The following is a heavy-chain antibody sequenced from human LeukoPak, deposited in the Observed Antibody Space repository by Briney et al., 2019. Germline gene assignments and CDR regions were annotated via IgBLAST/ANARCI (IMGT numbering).Heavy chain of an antibody. D-gene: IGHD6-13*01. CDR3: AKVVISWGPTSQDY. J-gene: IGHJ4*02. Sequence: GGSLRLSCAASGFTFSNYAMNWVRQAPGRGLEWVSAISGSGVSTYYADSVRGRFTFSRDNSKNTLYLQINTLRAEDMAVYYCAKVVISWGPTSQDYWGQGTLVTVSS. CDR2: ISGSGVST. V-gene: IGHV3-23*01. CDR1: GFTFSNYA.